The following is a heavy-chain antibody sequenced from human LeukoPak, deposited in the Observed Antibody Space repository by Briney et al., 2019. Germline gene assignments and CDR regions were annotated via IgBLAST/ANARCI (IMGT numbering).Heavy chain of an antibody. D-gene: IGHD4-17*01. CDR1: GFTFSGSA. V-gene: IGHV3-73*01. Sequence: GGSLRLSCAASGFTFSGSAMHWVRQASGKGLEWVGRIRNKANSYATAYAASVKGRFTISRDDSKNTTHLQMNSLKTEDTAVYYCTSTVTIDTFDYWGQGTLVTVSS. CDR2: IRNKANSYAT. J-gene: IGHJ4*02. CDR3: TSTVTIDTFDY.